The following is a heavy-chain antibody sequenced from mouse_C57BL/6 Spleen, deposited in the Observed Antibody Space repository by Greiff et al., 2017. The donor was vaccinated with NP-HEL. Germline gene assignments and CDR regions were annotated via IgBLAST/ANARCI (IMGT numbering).Heavy chain of an antibody. CDR2: INPSNGGT. CDR1: GYTFTSYW. V-gene: IGHV1-53*01. CDR3: ARGDYDYGYAMDY. D-gene: IGHD2-4*01. J-gene: IGHJ4*01. Sequence: VQLQQSGTELVKPGASVKLSCKASGYTFTSYWMHWVKQRPGQGLEWIGNINPSNGGTNYNEKFKSKATLTVDKSSSTAYMQLSSLTSEDSAVYYCARGDYDYGYAMDYWGQGTSVPVSS.